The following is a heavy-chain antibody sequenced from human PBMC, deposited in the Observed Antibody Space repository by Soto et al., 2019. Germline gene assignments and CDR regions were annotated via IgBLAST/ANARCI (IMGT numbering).Heavy chain of an antibody. CDR1: GFTFSSYA. J-gene: IGHJ4*02. CDR2: ISGSGGST. Sequence: EVQLLESGGGLVQPGGSLRLSCAASGFTFSSYAMSWVRQAPGKGLEWVSAISGSGGSTYYADSVKGRLTISRDNSKDTLYLQMNSLRAEHTAVYYCAKDGGKYGDYFDYWGQGSLVTVSS. V-gene: IGHV3-23*01. D-gene: IGHD4-17*01. CDR3: AKDGGKYGDYFDY.